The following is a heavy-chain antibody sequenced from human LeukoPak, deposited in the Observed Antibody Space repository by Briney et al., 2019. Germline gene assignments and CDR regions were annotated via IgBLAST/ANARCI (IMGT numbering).Heavy chain of an antibody. J-gene: IGHJ4*02. CDR2: IYYSGST. CDR1: GYSISSGYY. V-gene: IGHV4-61*01. Sequence: PSETLSLTCTVSGYSISSGYYWGWIRQPPGKGLEWIGYIYYSGSTNYNPSLKSRVTISVDTSKNQFSLKLSSVTAADTAVYYCARIESSGRHFDYWGQGTLVTVSS. D-gene: IGHD3-22*01. CDR3: ARIESSGRHFDY.